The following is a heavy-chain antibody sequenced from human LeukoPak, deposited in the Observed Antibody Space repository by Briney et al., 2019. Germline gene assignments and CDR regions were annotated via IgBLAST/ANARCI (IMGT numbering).Heavy chain of an antibody. CDR3: ARDTEGYIYGYYYYGMDV. Sequence: GGSLRLSCAASGFTLDDYAMHWVRQAPGKGLEWISLISGDSHSTFYADSVKGRFTISRDNSKNSLYLQMNSLRNDDTALYYCARDTEGYIYGYYYYGMDVWGQGTTVTVSS. CDR1: GFTLDDYA. V-gene: IGHV3-43*02. D-gene: IGHD5-18*01. J-gene: IGHJ6*02. CDR2: ISGDSHST.